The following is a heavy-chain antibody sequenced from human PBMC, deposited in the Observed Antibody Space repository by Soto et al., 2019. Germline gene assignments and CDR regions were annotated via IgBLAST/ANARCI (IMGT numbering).Heavy chain of an antibody. V-gene: IGHV1-69*13. D-gene: IGHD3-22*01. CDR2: IIPIFSTV. CDR1: GGPFSSYA. J-gene: IGHJ4*02. Sequence: SVKVSFKAAGGPFSSYAISWVRQAPGQGLEWMGGIIPIFSTVNYVQKFQGRVTITADESTSTAYMELSSLRSEDTAVYYCVAYYYDTRRYYFDYWGQGTMVTVSS. CDR3: VAYYYDTRRYYFDY.